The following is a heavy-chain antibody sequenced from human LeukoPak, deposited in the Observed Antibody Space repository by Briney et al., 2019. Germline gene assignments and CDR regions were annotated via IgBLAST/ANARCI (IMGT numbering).Heavy chain of an antibody. J-gene: IGHJ4*02. CDR1: GFTFSSYT. V-gene: IGHV3-21*01. D-gene: IGHD6-6*01. CDR2: ISSSSSHI. Sequence: GGSLRLSCAASGFTFSSYTMNWVRQAPGKGLEYVSSISSSSSHIYYADSVKGRFTISRDNTKSSLYLQMNSLRAEDMAVYYCARAPGVAALDYWGQGTLVTVSS. CDR3: ARAPGVAALDY.